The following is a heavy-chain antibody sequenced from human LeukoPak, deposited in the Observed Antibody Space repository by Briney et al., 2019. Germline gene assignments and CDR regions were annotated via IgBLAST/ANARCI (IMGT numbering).Heavy chain of an antibody. D-gene: IGHD6-13*01. CDR2: IRYDGSNK. J-gene: IGHJ4*02. V-gene: IGHV3-30*02. Sequence: GGSLRLSCAASGFTFSDYTMNWVRQAPGKGLEWVAFIRYDGSNKYYADSVKGRFTISRDNSKNTLYLQMNSLRAEDTAVYYCAKDHKYRIAAAGRGWYFDYWGQGTLVTVSS. CDR1: GFTFSDYT. CDR3: AKDHKYRIAAAGRGWYFDY.